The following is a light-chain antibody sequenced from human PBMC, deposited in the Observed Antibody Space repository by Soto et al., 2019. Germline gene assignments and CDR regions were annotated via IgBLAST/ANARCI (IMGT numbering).Light chain of an antibody. J-gene: IGKJ1*01. V-gene: IGKV1-39*01. CDR1: HSISNY. Sequence: DIQMTQSTSSLSASVGDRVTITCRASHSISNYLSWYQQKPGKVPNLLIYAASSLQSGVPARFSGSGAGTDFTLTISSLQPEEFATYNCQHSYSTPTFGQGTKVESK. CDR3: QHSYSTPT. CDR2: AAS.